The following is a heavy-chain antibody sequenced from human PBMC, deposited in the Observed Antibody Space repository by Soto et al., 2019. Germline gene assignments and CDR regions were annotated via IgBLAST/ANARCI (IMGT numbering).Heavy chain of an antibody. D-gene: IGHD5-12*01. Sequence: GGSLRLSCAASGFTFSSYAMSWVRQAPGKGLEWVSTFGSSDSRTFYADSVKGRFTISRDTSKNTLYLQMNGLRAEDTAVYYCAKLLRSDYDMIFDYCGQGTLVTVSS. J-gene: IGHJ4*02. V-gene: IGHV3-23*01. CDR3: AKLLRSDYDMIFDY. CDR1: GFTFSSYA. CDR2: FGSSDSRT.